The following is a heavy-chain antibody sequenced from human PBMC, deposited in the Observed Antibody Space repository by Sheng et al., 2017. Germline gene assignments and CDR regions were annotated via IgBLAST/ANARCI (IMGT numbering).Heavy chain of an antibody. V-gene: IGHV3-11*05. CDR3: ARDRVVVGRGGDYFDY. CDR1: GFTFSDYY. J-gene: IGHJ4*02. CDR2: ISNLGTYI. D-gene: IGHD2-2*01. Sequence: PGGSLRLSCAASGFTFSDYYMSWIRQAPGKGLEWISYISNLGTYINYADSVRGRFTISRDNAKNSLYLQMSSLRAEDTAVYYCARDRVVVGRGGDYFDYWGQGTLVTVSS.